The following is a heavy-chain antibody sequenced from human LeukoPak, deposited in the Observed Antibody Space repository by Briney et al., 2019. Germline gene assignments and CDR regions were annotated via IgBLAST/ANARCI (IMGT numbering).Heavy chain of an antibody. J-gene: IGHJ6*02. CDR2: IYYSGST. CDR3: ARHKTLYYYYYGMDV. CDR1: GGSISSGGYS. Sequence: SETLSLTCTVSGGSISSGGYSWSWIRQHPGKGLEWIGYIYYSGSTNYNPSLKSRVTISVDTSKNQFSLKLSSVTAADTAVYYCARHKTLYYYYYGMDVWGQGTTVTVSS. V-gene: IGHV4-61*08.